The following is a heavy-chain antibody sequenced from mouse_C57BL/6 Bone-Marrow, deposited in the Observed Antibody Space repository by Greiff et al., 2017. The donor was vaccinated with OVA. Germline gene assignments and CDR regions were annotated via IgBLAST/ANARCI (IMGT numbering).Heavy chain of an antibody. Sequence: VKLLESGAELARPGASVKLSCKASGYTFTSYGISWVKQRTGQGLEWIGEIYPRSGNTSYNEKFKGKATLTADKSSSTAYMELRSLTSEDSAVYFCAREALRQYYCDYWGQGTTLTVSS. V-gene: IGHV1-81*01. CDR2: IYPRSGNT. CDR1: GYTFTSYG. J-gene: IGHJ2*01. D-gene: IGHD3-2*02. CDR3: AREALRQYYCDY.